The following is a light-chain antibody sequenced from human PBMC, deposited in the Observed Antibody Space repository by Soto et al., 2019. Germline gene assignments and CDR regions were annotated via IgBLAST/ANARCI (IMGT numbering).Light chain of an antibody. J-gene: IGKJ1*01. Sequence: EIVLTQSPGTLPLSPGERATLSCRASQSVSSSYLAWYQQQPGQAPRLLIYGASTRATGIPARFSGSGSGTEFTLTISSLQSEDFAVYYCQQYNNWWTFGQGTKVDIK. CDR1: QSVSSSY. CDR2: GAS. V-gene: IGKV3-15*01. CDR3: QQYNNWWT.